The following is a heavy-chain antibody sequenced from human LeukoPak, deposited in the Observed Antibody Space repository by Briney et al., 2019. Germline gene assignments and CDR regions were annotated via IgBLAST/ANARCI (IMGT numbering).Heavy chain of an antibody. CDR1: GYTFTGYY. CDR3: ATARCGGDCSPSFDY. CDR2: INPNSGGT. J-gene: IGHJ4*02. V-gene: IGHV1-2*04. Sequence: SVKVSCKASGYTFTGYYIHWVRQAPGQGVEWMGSINPNSGGTDYAQNFQGWVTMTRDTSISTAYMELSRLKSDDTAVYYCATARCGGDCSPSFDYWGQGTLVTVSS. D-gene: IGHD2-21*02.